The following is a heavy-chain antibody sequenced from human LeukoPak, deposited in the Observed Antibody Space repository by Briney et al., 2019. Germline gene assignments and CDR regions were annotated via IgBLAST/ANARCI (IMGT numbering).Heavy chain of an antibody. D-gene: IGHD2-2*01. Sequence: SVKVSCKASGGTFSSYAISWVRQAPGQGLEWMGGIIPIFGTANYEQKFQGRVTITTDESTSTAYMELSSLRSEDTAVYYCARARRVVPAAIMHYYYYMDVWGKGTTVTVSS. CDR3: ARARRVVPAAIMHYYYYMDV. J-gene: IGHJ6*03. CDR1: GGTFSSYA. CDR2: IIPIFGTA. V-gene: IGHV1-69*05.